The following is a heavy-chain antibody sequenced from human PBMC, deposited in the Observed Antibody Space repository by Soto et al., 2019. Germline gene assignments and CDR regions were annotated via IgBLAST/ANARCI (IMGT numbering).Heavy chain of an antibody. J-gene: IGHJ3*02. Sequence: PSETLSLTCTVSGGSISSGDYYWSWIRQPPGKGLEWIGYIYYSGSTYYNPSLKSRVTISVDTSKNQFSLKLSSVTAADTAVYYCARGLFDVVPPIPHAFDIWGQGTMVTVSS. CDR1: GGSISSGDYY. V-gene: IGHV4-30-4*01. D-gene: IGHD2-2*02. CDR2: IYYSGST. CDR3: ARGLFDVVPPIPHAFDI.